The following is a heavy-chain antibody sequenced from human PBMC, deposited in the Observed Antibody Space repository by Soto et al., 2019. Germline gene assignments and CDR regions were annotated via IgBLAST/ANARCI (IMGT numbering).Heavy chain of an antibody. D-gene: IGHD3-9*01. V-gene: IGHV4-30-2*01. CDR1: GGSISSGGYS. Sequence: SETLSLTCAVSGGSISSGGYSWSWIRQPPGKGLEWIGYIYHSGSTYYNPSLKSRVTISVDRSKNQFSLKLSSVTAADTAVYYCATYDILTGYQDVWGQGTTVTVSS. CDR2: IYHSGST. J-gene: IGHJ6*02. CDR3: ATYDILTGYQDV.